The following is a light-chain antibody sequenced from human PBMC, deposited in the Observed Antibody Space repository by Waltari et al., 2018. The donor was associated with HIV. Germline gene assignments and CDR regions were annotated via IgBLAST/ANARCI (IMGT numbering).Light chain of an antibody. V-gene: IGLV1-47*01. CDR3: AAWDDGLNGS. J-gene: IGLJ2*01. CDR2: RNN. CDR1: RSNSASTY. Sequence: QSVLTQPPSASGSPGQRVTIACSRGRSNSASTYVYGYQQLPGTAPNLPISRNNQRPSGFPDRFSGSKSGTSASLAISGLRSEDEATYYCAAWDDGLNGSFGGGTKVTVL.